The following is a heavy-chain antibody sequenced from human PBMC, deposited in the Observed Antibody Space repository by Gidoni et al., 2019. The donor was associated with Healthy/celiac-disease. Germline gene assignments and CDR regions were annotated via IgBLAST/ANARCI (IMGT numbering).Heavy chain of an antibody. V-gene: IGHV3-33*01. D-gene: IGHD3-10*01. CDR3: ARDPGFTMVHGVIIHYYYGMDV. J-gene: IGHJ6*02. Sequence: QVQLAESGGGVVQPGRSLRRTCAASGCTFSSYGTQGVRQAPGKGLGWVAVIWYCGSNKSYANDVKGEFTISRDNSKNTLYLQMNSLRAEDTAVYYCARDPGFTMVHGVIIHYYYGMDVWGQGTTVTVSS. CDR1: GCTFSSYG. CDR2: IWYCGSNK.